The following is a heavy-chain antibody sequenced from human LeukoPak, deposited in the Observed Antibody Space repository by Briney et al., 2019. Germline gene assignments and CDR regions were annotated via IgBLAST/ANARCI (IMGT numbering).Heavy chain of an antibody. J-gene: IGHJ4*02. Sequence: GASVKVSCKASGYTFTSYYMHWVRQAPGQGLEWMGIISPSEGSTNYAQNFRGRVTMTRDTSTSTVYMELSSLRSEDTAVFYCAKGFDSSGAEYWGRGTLVTVSS. CDR3: AKGFDSSGAEY. V-gene: IGHV1-46*01. CDR2: ISPSEGST. CDR1: GYTFTSYY. D-gene: IGHD6-19*01.